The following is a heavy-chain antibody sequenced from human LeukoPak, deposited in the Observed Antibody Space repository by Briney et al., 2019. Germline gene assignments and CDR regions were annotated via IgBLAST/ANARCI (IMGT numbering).Heavy chain of an antibody. CDR1: GFTFSSYA. CDR3: AKQLGYCSDGSCYFPY. V-gene: IGHV3-30*04. J-gene: IGHJ4*02. CDR2: ISYDGSNK. Sequence: GGSLRLSCAASGFTFSSYAMHWVRQAPGKGLEWVAVISYDGSNKYYADSVKGRFTISRDNSKSTLCLQMNSLRAEDPAVYYCAKQLGYCSDGSCYFPYWGQGTLVTVSS. D-gene: IGHD2-15*01.